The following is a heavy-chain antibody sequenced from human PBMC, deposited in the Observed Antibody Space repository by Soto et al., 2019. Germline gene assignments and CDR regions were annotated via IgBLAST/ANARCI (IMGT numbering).Heavy chain of an antibody. Sequence: QVQLVESGGGVVQPGRSLRLSCAASGFTFSSYGMHWVRQAPGKGLEWVAVIWYDGSNKYYADSVKGRFTISRDNSKNTLYLQMNSLRAEDTAVYYCARAPRPGIAAAPGDYWCQGTLVTVSS. CDR2: IWYDGSNK. CDR1: GFTFSSYG. CDR3: ARAPRPGIAAAPGDY. D-gene: IGHD6-13*01. J-gene: IGHJ4*02. V-gene: IGHV3-33*01.